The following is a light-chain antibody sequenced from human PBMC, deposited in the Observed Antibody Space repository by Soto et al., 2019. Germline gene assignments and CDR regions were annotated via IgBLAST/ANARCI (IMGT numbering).Light chain of an antibody. CDR3: QHYNSYSEA. Sequence: DIQLTQSPSTLSASVWDRVTISCRASQSISSWWAWYQQKPGKAPTLLIYKASTLKRGVPSRFSGSGSGTEVTRTSSSLQHDDFATDECQHYNSYSEAFGQGTKVDIK. CDR2: KAS. CDR1: QSISSW. V-gene: IGKV1-5*03. J-gene: IGKJ1*01.